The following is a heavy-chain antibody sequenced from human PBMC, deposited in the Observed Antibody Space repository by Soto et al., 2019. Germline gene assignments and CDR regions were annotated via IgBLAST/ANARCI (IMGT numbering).Heavy chain of an antibody. J-gene: IGHJ6*03. Sequence: QVQLVQSGAEVKKPGSSVKVSCKASGDTFSSFTISWVRQAPGQGLEWMGRSIPIVGIPDYAQKFQGRVTITADKSTSTAYMELSSLRSEDTAVYFCAREVGFPSGYKDYYYYYMDVWGKGTAVTVSS. V-gene: IGHV1-69*02. CDR3: AREVGFPSGYKDYYYYYMDV. CDR2: SIPIVGIP. CDR1: GDTFSSFT. D-gene: IGHD3-22*01.